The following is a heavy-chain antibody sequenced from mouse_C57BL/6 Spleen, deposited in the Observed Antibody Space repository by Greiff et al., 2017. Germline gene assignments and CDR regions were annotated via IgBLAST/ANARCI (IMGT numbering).Heavy chain of an antibody. CDR2: LDPETGGT. Sequence: VQLQQSGAELVRPGASVTLSCKASGYTFTDYEMHWVKQTPVHGLEWIGALDPETGGTAYNQKFKGKAILTADKSSSTAYMELRSLTSEDSAVYYCTINWDWYFDVWGTGTTVTVSS. J-gene: IGHJ1*03. CDR1: GYTFTDYE. CDR3: TINWDWYFDV. D-gene: IGHD4-1*02. V-gene: IGHV1-15*01.